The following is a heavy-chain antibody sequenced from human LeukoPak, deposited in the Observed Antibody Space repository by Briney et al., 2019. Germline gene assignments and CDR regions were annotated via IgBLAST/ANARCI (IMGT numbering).Heavy chain of an antibody. D-gene: IGHD3-22*01. Sequence: ASVKVSCKASGYTFTCYYMHWVRQAPGQGLEWMGWINPNSGGTNYAQKFQGRVTMTRDTSISTAYMELSRLRSDDTAVYYCARGNYDTRSGFDYWGQGTLVTVSS. CDR3: ARGNYDTRSGFDY. CDR1: GYTFTCYY. V-gene: IGHV1-2*02. CDR2: INPNSGGT. J-gene: IGHJ4*02.